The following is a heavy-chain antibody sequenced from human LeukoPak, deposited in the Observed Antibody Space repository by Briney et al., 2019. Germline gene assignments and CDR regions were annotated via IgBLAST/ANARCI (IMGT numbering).Heavy chain of an antibody. J-gene: IGHJ4*02. V-gene: IGHV1-2*02. D-gene: IGHD6-19*01. CDR3: ARVLRSSGWSRPGLFDY. CDR2: INPNSGGT. Sequence: ASVKVSCKASGYTFTGYYMHWVRQAPGQGLEWMGWINPNSGGTNYAQKFQGRVTMTRDTSKNQFSLKLSSVTAADTAVYYCARVLRSSGWSRPGLFDYWGQGTLVTVSS. CDR1: GYTFTGYY.